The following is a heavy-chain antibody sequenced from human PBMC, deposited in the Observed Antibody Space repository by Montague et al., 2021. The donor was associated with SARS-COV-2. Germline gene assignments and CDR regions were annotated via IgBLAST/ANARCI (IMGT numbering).Heavy chain of an antibody. Sequence: SETLSLTCTVSGYSISSGYYWGRIRQPPGKGLEWIGSIYHSGSTYYNPSLKSRATISVDTSKNQFSLKLSSVTAADTAVYYCARGHYYGRKDYYYGVDVWGQGTTVTVSS. V-gene: IGHV4-38-2*02. J-gene: IGHJ6*02. D-gene: IGHD3-10*01. CDR1: GYSISSGYY. CDR2: IYHSGST. CDR3: ARGHYYGRKDYYYGVDV.